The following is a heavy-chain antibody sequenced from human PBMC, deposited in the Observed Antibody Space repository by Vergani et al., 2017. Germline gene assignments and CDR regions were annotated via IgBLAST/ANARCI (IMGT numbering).Heavy chain of an antibody. CDR1: GYTFTGYY. Sequence: QVQLVQSGAEVKKPGASVKVSCKASGYTFTGYYMHWVRQAPGQGLEWMGWINPNSGGTNYAQKFQGRVTMTRDTSISTAYMELSRLRSDDTAVYYCARGAVYCSGGSCYDFLDYWGQGTLVTVSS. D-gene: IGHD2-15*01. V-gene: IGHV1-2*02. J-gene: IGHJ4*02. CDR3: ARGAVYCSGGSCYDFLDY. CDR2: INPNSGGT.